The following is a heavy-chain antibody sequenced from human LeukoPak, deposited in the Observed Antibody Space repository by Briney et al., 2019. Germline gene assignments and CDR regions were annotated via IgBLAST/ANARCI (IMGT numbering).Heavy chain of an antibody. Sequence: TGGSLRLSCAASGLIFSDAWMGWVRQAPGKGLEWVSAIGASGGNTYYADSVKGRFTISRDNSKNMLYLQMNSLRAEDTAVYYYAKDRIKDGYNDYWGQGTLVTVSS. D-gene: IGHD5-24*01. CDR1: GLIFSDA. CDR2: IGASGGNT. V-gene: IGHV3-23*01. J-gene: IGHJ4*02. CDR3: AKDRIKDGYNDY.